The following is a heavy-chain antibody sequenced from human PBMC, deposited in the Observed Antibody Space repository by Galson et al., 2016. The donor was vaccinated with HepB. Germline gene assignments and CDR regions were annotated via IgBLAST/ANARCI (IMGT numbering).Heavy chain of an antibody. V-gene: IGHV4-59*12. CDR3: ARDRPEGYSYGYGMDV. J-gene: IGHJ6*02. Sequence: ETLSLTCTVSGGSISSDYWTWIRQPPGKGLEWIGSIYYGGITNYNPSPKSRVTISVDTSKKQFSLKLSSVTAADTAVYYCARDRPEGYSYGYGMDVWGQGTTVTVSS. D-gene: IGHD5-18*01. CDR1: GGSISSDY. CDR2: IYYGGIT.